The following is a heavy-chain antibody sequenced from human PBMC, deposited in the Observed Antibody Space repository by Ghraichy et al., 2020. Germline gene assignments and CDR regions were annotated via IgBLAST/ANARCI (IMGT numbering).Heavy chain of an antibody. D-gene: IGHD2-2*02. CDR1: GGSFSGYY. V-gene: IGHV4-34*01. CDR2: INHSGST. J-gene: IGHJ4*02. CDR3: ARGGLGDIVVVPAAISYFDY. Sequence: SETLSLTCAVYGGSFSGYYWSWIRQPPGKGLEWIGEINHSGSTNYNPSLKSRVTISVDTSKNQFSLKLSSVTAADTAVYYCARGGLGDIVVVPAAISYFDYWGQGTLVTVSS.